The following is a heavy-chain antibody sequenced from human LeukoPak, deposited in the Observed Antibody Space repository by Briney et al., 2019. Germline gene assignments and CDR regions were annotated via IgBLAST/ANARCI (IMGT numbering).Heavy chain of an antibody. Sequence: SETLSLTCTVSGGSISSYYWSWIRQPPGKGLEWIGEINHSGSTNYNPSLKSRVTISVDTSKNQFSLKLSSVTAADTAVYYCASPLKRSRSGGFDIWGQGTMVTVSS. CDR2: INHSGST. D-gene: IGHD1-26*01. CDR1: GGSISSYY. CDR3: ASPLKRSRSGGFDI. J-gene: IGHJ3*02. V-gene: IGHV4-34*01.